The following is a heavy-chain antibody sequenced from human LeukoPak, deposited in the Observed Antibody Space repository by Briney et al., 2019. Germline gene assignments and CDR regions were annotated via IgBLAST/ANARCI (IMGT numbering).Heavy chain of an antibody. V-gene: IGHV4-59*01. Sequence: SETLSLTCTVSGGSISSYYWSWIRQPPGKGLEWIGYIYYSGSTNYNPSLKSRVTISADTSTNQFSLKLSSVTAADTAVYYCARWMYYYDDTGFDPWGQGTLVTVSS. CDR2: IYYSGST. CDR3: ARWMYYYDDTGFDP. J-gene: IGHJ5*02. CDR1: GGSISSYY. D-gene: IGHD3-22*01.